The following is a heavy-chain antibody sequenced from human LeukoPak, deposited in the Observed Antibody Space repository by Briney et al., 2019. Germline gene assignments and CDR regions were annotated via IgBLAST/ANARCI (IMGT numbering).Heavy chain of an antibody. Sequence: PSETLSLTCTVSGGSISSGDYYWSWIRQPPGKGLEWIGYIYYSGSTYYNPSLKSRVTISVDTSKNQFSLKLRSVTAADTAVYYCAREPLDGYNLIHWGQGTLVTVSS. V-gene: IGHV4-30-4*01. CDR2: IYYSGST. D-gene: IGHD5-24*01. CDR3: AREPLDGYNLIH. J-gene: IGHJ4*02. CDR1: GGSISSGDYY.